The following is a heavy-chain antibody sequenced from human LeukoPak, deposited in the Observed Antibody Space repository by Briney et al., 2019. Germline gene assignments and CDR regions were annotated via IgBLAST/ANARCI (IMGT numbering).Heavy chain of an antibody. D-gene: IGHD6-6*01. V-gene: IGHV4-59*10. CDR2: IYTSGST. CDR3: ARYSSSSAMDV. J-gene: IGHJ6*04. Sequence: SETLSLTCAVYGGSFSGYYWSWIRQPPGKGLEWIGRIYTSGSTNYNPSLKSRVTISVDTSKNQFSLKLSSVTAADTAVYYCARYSSSSAMDVWGKGTTVTVSS. CDR1: GGSFSGYY.